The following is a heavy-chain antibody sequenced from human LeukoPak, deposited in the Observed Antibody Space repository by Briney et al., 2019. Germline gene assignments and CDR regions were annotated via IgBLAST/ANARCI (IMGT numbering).Heavy chain of an antibody. Sequence: PGGSLRLSCAASGFTFSRYSMNWVRQAPGRGVEWVSSISSSSSYIYYADSVKGRFTISRDNAKNSLYLQMNSLRAEDTAVYYCAKVRYDFWSGYYPHDYWGQGTLVTVSS. V-gene: IGHV3-21*01. J-gene: IGHJ4*02. CDR2: ISSSSSYI. CDR3: AKVRYDFWSGYYPHDY. D-gene: IGHD3-3*01. CDR1: GFTFSRYS.